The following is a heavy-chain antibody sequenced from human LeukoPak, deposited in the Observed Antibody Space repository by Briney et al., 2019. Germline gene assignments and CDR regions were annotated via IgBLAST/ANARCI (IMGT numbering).Heavy chain of an antibody. Sequence: ASVKVSCKASGYTFTSYDINWVRQATGQGLEWMGWMNPNSGNTGYAQKFQGRVTMTRNTSISTAYMELSSLRSEDTAVYYCARGDHYDLWSGLRVYGMDVWGQGTTVTVSS. CDR1: GYTFTSYD. CDR3: ARGDHYDLWSGLRVYGMDV. V-gene: IGHV1-8*01. CDR2: MNPNSGNT. D-gene: IGHD3-3*01. J-gene: IGHJ6*02.